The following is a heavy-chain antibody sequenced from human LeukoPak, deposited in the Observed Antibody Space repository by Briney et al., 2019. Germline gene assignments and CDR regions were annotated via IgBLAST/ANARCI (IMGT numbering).Heavy chain of an antibody. CDR3: ARDGGIGAATTFDY. Sequence: GGSLRLSCAASGFTFSNYAMNWVRQAPGKGLEWVSTISGSGVSTYYADSVKGRFTISRDNAKNSLYLQMNSLRAEDTAVYYCARDGGIGAATTFDYWGQGTLVTVSS. V-gene: IGHV3-23*01. D-gene: IGHD6-25*01. CDR2: ISGSGVST. CDR1: GFTFSNYA. J-gene: IGHJ4*02.